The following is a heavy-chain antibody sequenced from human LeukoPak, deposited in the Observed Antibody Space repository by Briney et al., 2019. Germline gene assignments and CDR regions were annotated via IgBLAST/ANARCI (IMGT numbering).Heavy chain of an antibody. CDR3: ARDAVDTANAV. J-gene: IGHJ6*02. D-gene: IGHD5-18*01. CDR1: GFTFSSYW. Sequence: GGSLRLSCAASGFTFSSYWMHWVRQAPGKGLVWVSHINSDGSITSYADSVKGRFTISRDNAKNTLYLQMNSLRAEDTAVYYCARDAVDTANAVWGQGTTVTVSS. V-gene: IGHV3-74*01. CDR2: INSDGSIT.